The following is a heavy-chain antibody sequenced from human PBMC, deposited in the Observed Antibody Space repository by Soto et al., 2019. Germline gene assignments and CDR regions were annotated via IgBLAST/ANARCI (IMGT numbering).Heavy chain of an antibody. J-gene: IGHJ6*02. CDR2: INPNSGGT. CDR3: ARDYYGSGRSKYGMDV. Sequence: ASVKVSCKASGYTFTGYYMHWVRQAPGQGLEWMGWINPNSGGTNYAQKFQGWVTMTRDTSISTAYMELSRLRSDDTAVYYCARDYYGSGRSKYGMDVWGQGTTVTVSS. V-gene: IGHV1-2*04. D-gene: IGHD3-10*01. CDR1: GYTFTGYY.